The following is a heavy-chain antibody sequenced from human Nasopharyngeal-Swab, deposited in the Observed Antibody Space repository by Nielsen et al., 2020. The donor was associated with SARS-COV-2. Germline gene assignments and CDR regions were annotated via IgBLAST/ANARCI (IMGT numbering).Heavy chain of an antibody. V-gene: IGHV3-30*18. Sequence: GGSLRLSCAASGFTFNNYGMHWVRQAPGKGLEWVAGLSYEGSKKYYADSVKGRFTISRDSSKNTVSLQMNSLRPEDTAVYFCTKGVGILHFMECSFPGHWGQGTLVTVSS. CDR1: GFTFNNYG. J-gene: IGHJ4*02. CDR2: LSYEGSKK. CDR3: TKGVGILHFMECSFPGH. D-gene: IGHD3-3*01.